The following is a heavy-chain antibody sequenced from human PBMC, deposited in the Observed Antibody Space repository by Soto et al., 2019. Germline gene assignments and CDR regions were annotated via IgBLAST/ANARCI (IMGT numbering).Heavy chain of an antibody. D-gene: IGHD3-22*01. V-gene: IGHV4-39*01. Sequence: QLQLQESGPGLVKPSETLSLTCTVSGGSISSSSYYWGWIRQPPGKGLEWIGSIYYSGSTYYNPSLKSRVTISVDTSKNQFSLKLSSVTAADTAMYYCARNATMIVGRWYFDLWGRGTLVTVSS. CDR2: IYYSGST. CDR3: ARNATMIVGRWYFDL. CDR1: GGSISSSSYY. J-gene: IGHJ2*01.